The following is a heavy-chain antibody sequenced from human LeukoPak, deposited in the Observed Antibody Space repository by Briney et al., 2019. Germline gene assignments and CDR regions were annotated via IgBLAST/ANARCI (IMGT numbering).Heavy chain of an antibody. V-gene: IGHV3-30-3*01. CDR2: ISYDGSNK. CDR3: ARGYGSGSYLSTGYFDY. D-gene: IGHD3-10*01. J-gene: IGHJ4*02. CDR1: GFTFSSYA. Sequence: GRSLRLSCAAPGFTFSSYAMHWVRQAPGKGLEWVAVISYDGSNKYYADSVKGRFTISRDNSKNTLYLQMNSLRAEDTAVYYCARGYGSGSYLSTGYFDYWGQGTLVTVSS.